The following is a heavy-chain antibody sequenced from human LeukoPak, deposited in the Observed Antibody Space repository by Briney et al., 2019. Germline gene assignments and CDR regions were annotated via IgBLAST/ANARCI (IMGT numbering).Heavy chain of an antibody. D-gene: IGHD3-22*01. CDR1: GFTFSSYS. Sequence: GGSLRLSCAASGFTFSSYSMNWVRQAPGKGLEWVSYISSSSSTIYYADSVKGRFTISRDNAKNSLYLQMNSLRAEDTAVYYCARRRFGGLYYYDSSGDFDIWGQGTMVTVSS. V-gene: IGHV3-48*01. J-gene: IGHJ3*02. CDR3: ARRRFGGLYYYDSSGDFDI. CDR2: ISSSSSTI.